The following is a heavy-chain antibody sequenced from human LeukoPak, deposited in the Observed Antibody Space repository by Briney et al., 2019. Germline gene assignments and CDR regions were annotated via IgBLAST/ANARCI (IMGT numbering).Heavy chain of an antibody. J-gene: IGHJ4*02. CDR1: GGSISTYY. CDR3: ARDSASWGGVVDY. D-gene: IGHD2-8*02. Sequence: SETLSLTCTVSGGSISTYYWSWIRQPPGKGLEWIGYIYYSGSTNYNPSLKSRVTLSVDTPKNQFSLKLSSVTAADTAVYYCARDSASWGGVVDYWGQGTLVTVSS. CDR2: IYYSGST. V-gene: IGHV4-59*01.